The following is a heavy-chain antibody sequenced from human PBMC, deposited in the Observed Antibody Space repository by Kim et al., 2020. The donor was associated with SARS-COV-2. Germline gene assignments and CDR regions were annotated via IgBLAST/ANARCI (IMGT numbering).Heavy chain of an antibody. CDR3: AREFSGSYHGYYYYYGMDV. V-gene: IGHV3-74*01. Sequence: GRFTISRDNAKNTLYLQMNSLRAEDTAVYYCAREFSGSYHGYYYYYGMDVWGQGTTVTVSS. D-gene: IGHD1-26*01. J-gene: IGHJ6*02.